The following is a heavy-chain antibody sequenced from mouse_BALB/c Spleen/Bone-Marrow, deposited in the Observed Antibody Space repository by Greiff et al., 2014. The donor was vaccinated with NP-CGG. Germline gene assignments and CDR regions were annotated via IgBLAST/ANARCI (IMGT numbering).Heavy chain of an antibody. D-gene: IGHD1-1*01. CDR2: IDPANGNT. J-gene: IGHJ3*01. CDR3: ASYYYGSSGFAY. V-gene: IGHV14-3*02. Sequence: VQLQQSGAELVKPGASVKLSCTASGFNIKDTYMHWVKQRPEQGLEWIGRIDPANGNTKYDPKFQGKATITADTSSNTAYLQLSGLTSEDTAVYYCASYYYGSSGFAYWGQGTLVTVSA. CDR1: GFNIKDTY.